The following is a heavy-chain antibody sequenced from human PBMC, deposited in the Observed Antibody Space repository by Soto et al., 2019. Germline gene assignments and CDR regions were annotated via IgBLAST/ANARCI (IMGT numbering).Heavy chain of an antibody. CDR1: GGIFGTYP. Sequence: XGSLSLSCSAAGGIFGTYPMNWVRQAPGKGLEWVSSISNSGTYVTYADTVKGRFTISRDNDKNSLFLQMNSLRADDTAVYYCATARAQWLEGSRADYWGQGTLVTVSS. V-gene: IGHV3-21*06. D-gene: IGHD6-19*01. CDR2: ISNSGTYV. CDR3: ATARAQWLEGSRADY. J-gene: IGHJ4*02.